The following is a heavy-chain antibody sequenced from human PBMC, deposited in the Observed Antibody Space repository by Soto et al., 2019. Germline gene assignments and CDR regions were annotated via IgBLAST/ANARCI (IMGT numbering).Heavy chain of an antibody. CDR3: ARESKDSSGYYNWFDH. D-gene: IGHD3-22*01. CDR2: INPNSGGT. J-gene: IGHJ5*02. Sequence: SVKVSCKASGYTFTGYYMHWVRQAPGQGLEWMGWINPNSGGTNYAQKFQGRVTMTRDTSISTAYMELSRLRSDDTAVYYCARESKDSSGYYNWFDHWGQGTLVTVSS. V-gene: IGHV1-2*02. CDR1: GYTFTGYY.